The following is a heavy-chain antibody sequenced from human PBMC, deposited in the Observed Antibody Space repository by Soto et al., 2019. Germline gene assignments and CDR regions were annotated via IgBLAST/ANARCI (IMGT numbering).Heavy chain of an antibody. CDR2: IIPIFGTA. CDR3: ARDVHSAYGDYTNWFDP. Sequence: ASVKVSCKASGGTFSSYAISWVRQAPGQGLEWMGGIIPIFGTANYAQKFQGRVTITADESTSTAYMELSSLRSEDTAVYYCARDVHSAYGDYTNWFDPWGQGTLVTVSS. V-gene: IGHV1-69*13. J-gene: IGHJ5*02. D-gene: IGHD4-17*01. CDR1: GGTFSSYA.